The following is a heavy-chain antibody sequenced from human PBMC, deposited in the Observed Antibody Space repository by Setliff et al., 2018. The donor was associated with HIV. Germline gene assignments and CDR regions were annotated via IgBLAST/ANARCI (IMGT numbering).Heavy chain of an antibody. D-gene: IGHD2-2*01. CDR1: GFTFFDYA. Sequence: GGSLRLSCAASGFTFFDYALNWVRQAPGKGLEWVSSISSSGSYMYYAGSLKGRFTISRDNAKNSLYLEMNALRAEDTALYYCARSRSTRDAFDTWGQGTMVTVSS. J-gene: IGHJ3*02. V-gene: IGHV3-21*01. CDR2: ISSSGSYM. CDR3: ARSRSTRDAFDT.